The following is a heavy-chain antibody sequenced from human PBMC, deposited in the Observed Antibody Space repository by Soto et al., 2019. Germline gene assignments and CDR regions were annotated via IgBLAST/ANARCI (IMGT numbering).Heavy chain of an antibody. CDR3: ARESGSYDPLEY. Sequence: NPSETLSLTCTVSGVSISSYYWSWIRQPPGKGLEWIGYIYYSGSTRYNPSLKSRVTISIDTSKSQFSMKMTSVTAADTAMYYCARESGSYDPLEYWGQGTLVTVSA. CDR2: IYYSGST. CDR1: GVSISSYY. J-gene: IGHJ4*02. D-gene: IGHD1-26*01. V-gene: IGHV4-59*13.